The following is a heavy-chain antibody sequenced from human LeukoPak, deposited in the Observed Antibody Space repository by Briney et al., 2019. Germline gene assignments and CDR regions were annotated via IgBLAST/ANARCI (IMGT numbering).Heavy chain of an antibody. J-gene: IGHJ4*02. CDR3: ASTVNTGYSSSWRSYYFDY. Sequence: ASVKVSCKASGYTFTGYYMHWVRQAPGQGLEWMGWINPNSGGTNYAQKFQGRVTMTRDTSISTAYMELSRLRSDDTAVYYCASTVNTGYSSSWRSYYFDYWGQGTLVTVSS. D-gene: IGHD6-13*01. CDR1: GYTFTGYY. CDR2: INPNSGGT. V-gene: IGHV1-2*02.